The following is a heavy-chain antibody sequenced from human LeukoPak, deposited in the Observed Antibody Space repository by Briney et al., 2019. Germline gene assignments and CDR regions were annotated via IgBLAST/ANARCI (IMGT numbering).Heavy chain of an antibody. J-gene: IGHJ4*02. CDR1: GGSVSSGSYY. CDR2: IYYSGST. D-gene: IGHD3-9*01. V-gene: IGHV4-61*01. CDR3: ASTYYDILTGYYNGY. Sequence: SETLSPTCTVSGGSVSSGSYYWSWIRQPPGKGLEWIGYIYYSGSTNYNPSLKSRVTISVDTSKNQFSLKLSSVTAADTAVYYCASTYYDILTGYYNGYWGQGTLVTVSS.